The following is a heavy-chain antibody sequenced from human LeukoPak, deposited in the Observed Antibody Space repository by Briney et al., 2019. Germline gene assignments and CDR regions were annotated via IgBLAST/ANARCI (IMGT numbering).Heavy chain of an antibody. J-gene: IGHJ4*02. CDR1: GFTFSSYW. CDR3: AKDGGDFWSGYYTDY. Sequence: GGSLRLSCAASGFTFSSYWMHWVRQAPGKGLEWVAVISYDGSNKYYADSVKGRFTISRDNSKNTLYLQMNSLRAEDTAVYYCAKDGGDFWSGYYTDYWGQGTLVTVSS. CDR2: ISYDGSNK. D-gene: IGHD3-3*01. V-gene: IGHV3-30*18.